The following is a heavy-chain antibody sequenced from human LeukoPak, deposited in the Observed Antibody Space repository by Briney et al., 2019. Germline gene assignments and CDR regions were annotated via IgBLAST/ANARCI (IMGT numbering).Heavy chain of an antibody. J-gene: IGHJ3*02. CDR2: LNWNGGRT. Sequence: TGGSLRLSCAASGFKIDDHGMSWVRQVPGKGLEWVSGLNWNGGRTGYADSVKGRFTISRDNAKNSLYLQMNSLRAEDTAFYYCAKDRSFIGLDIWGQGTMVIVSS. V-gene: IGHV3-20*04. CDR3: AKDRSFIGLDI. CDR1: GFKIDDHG. D-gene: IGHD1-26*01.